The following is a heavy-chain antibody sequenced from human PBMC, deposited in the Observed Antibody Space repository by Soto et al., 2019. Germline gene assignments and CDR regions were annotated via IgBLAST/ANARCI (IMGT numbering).Heavy chain of an antibody. V-gene: IGHV1-2*04. Sequence: QVQLVQSGAEVKKPGASVKVSCKASGYTFTGYYMHWVRQAPGQGLEWMGWINPNCGGTNYAQKFQGWVTMTRDTSIRTAYVEVSRLRSDDTAVYYCARGVAVAGTGDAFDIWGQGGMVTVTS. CDR1: GYTFTGYY. D-gene: IGHD6-19*01. J-gene: IGHJ3*02. CDR2: INPNCGGT. CDR3: ARGVAVAGTGDAFDI.